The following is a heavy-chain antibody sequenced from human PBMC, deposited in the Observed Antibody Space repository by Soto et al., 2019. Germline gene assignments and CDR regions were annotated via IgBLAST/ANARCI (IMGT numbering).Heavy chain of an antibody. CDR2: IWYDGSNK. J-gene: IGHJ4*02. D-gene: IGHD4-17*01. CDR1: GFTFSSYG. Sequence: QVQLVESGGGVVQPGRSLRLSCAASGFTFSSYGMHWVRQAPGKGLEWVAVIWYDGSNKYYADSVTGRFTISRDNSKNTLYLQMNSLRAEDTAVYYCARSGAYGDHIFDYWGQGTLVTVSS. CDR3: ARSGAYGDHIFDY. V-gene: IGHV3-33*01.